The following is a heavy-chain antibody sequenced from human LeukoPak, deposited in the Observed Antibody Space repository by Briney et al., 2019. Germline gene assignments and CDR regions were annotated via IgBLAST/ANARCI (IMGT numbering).Heavy chain of an antibody. J-gene: IGHJ4*02. CDR1: GYTLTELS. Sequence: ASVKVACKVSGYTLTELSMHWVRQAPGKGLEWMGGFVPEDGETIYAQKFQGRVTMTEDTSTDTAYMELSSLRSEDTAVYYCATERADYDILTGYRRAVYWGQGTLVTVSS. CDR2: FVPEDGET. D-gene: IGHD3-9*01. V-gene: IGHV1-24*01. CDR3: ATERADYDILTGYRRAVY.